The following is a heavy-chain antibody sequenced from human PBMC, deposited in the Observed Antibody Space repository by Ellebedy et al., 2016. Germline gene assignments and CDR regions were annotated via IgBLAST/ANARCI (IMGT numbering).Heavy chain of an antibody. CDR1: GVSLSSDY. J-gene: IGHJ3*01. D-gene: IGHD6-19*01. CDR2: VFHTGAT. V-gene: IGHV4-59*01. Sequence: SETLSLTCSVSGVSLSSDYWNWIRRPPGKGLEWIGYVFHTGATLYNPSLKSRVTMSVDTSKSRISLRLMSVTAADTAVYYCAKWNGGWYAFEVWGQGTMVTVSS. CDR3: AKWNGGWYAFEV.